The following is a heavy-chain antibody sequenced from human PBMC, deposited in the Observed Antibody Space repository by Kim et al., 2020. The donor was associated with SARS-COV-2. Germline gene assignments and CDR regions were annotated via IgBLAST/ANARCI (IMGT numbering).Heavy chain of an antibody. Sequence: ASVKVSCKASGYTFTSFAISWVRQAPGQGLEWMGWISGYNGDTTSAQKFQGRVTLTKDTSTSTAYMELRSLRSDDTAVYYCARSTANYYDTQLRDYWGQGTLVTVSS. CDR3: ARSTANYYDTQLRDY. D-gene: IGHD3-22*01. V-gene: IGHV1-18*01. CDR2: ISGYNGDT. CDR1: GYTFTSFA. J-gene: IGHJ4*02.